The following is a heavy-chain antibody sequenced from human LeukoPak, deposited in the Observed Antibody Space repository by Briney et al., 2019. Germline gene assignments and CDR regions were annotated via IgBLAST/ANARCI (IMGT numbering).Heavy chain of an antibody. CDR2: INPTSGGT. V-gene: IGHV1-2*02. CDR1: GYAFTGYY. D-gene: IGHD4-17*01. Sequence: GASLKVSCKASGYAFTGYYMHWVRQAPGQGLEWMGWINPTSGGTTYAQKFQGSVTMTRDTSISTAYMELSRLTSDDTAVYYCARADYGHYFDYWGQGTLVTVSS. J-gene: IGHJ4*02. CDR3: ARADYGHYFDY.